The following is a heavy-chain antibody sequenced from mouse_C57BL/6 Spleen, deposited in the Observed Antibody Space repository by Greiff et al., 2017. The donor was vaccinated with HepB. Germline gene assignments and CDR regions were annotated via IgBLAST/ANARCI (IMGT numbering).Heavy chain of an antibody. Sequence: VKLMESGPGLVAPSQTLSLTCTVSGFSFTSYDFSWVRQPPGKGLEWMGEIWGDESTNYHSALLSRLSISKDNSKSQVFLKLNSLKTDDTATYYCAKSTMITWYFDVWGTGTTVTVSS. V-gene: IGHV2-3*01. J-gene: IGHJ1*03. CDR2: IWGDEST. CDR3: AKSTMITWYFDV. D-gene: IGHD2-4*01. CDR1: GFSFTSYD.